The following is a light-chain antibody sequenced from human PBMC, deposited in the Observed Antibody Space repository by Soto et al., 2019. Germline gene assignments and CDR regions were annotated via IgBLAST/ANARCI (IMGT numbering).Light chain of an antibody. CDR1: QDISTY. CDR3: QQYDTLFT. V-gene: IGKV1-33*01. CDR2: DAS. Sequence: DIQMTQSPPSLSASVGDRVTITCQASQDISTYLNWYQQIPGKAPKLLIYDASKLETGVPSRFSGSGSGTDFTLTISSLQPEDIATYVCQQYDTLFTFGPGTKVNIK. J-gene: IGKJ3*01.